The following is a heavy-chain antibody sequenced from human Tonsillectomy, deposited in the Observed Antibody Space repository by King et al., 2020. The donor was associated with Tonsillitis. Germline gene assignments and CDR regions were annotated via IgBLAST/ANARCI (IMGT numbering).Heavy chain of an antibody. CDR3: ARDLSPITKTGVAYDGLDM. J-gene: IGHJ3*02. Sequence: VQLVESGGGLVQPGGSLRLSCAASGFTFSSYWMTWVRQAPGKGLEWVANIKKDGSDKQYVDSVKGRLTISRDNAKNSLYLQMNSLRAEDTAVYYCARDLSPITKTGVAYDGLDMWGQGTMVTVSS. D-gene: IGHD3-22*01. V-gene: IGHV3-7*03. CDR2: IKKDGSDK. CDR1: GFTFSSYW.